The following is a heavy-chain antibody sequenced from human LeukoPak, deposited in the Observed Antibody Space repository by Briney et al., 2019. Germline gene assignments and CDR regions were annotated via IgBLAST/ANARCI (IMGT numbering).Heavy chain of an antibody. V-gene: IGHV3-13*01. Sequence: PGGSLRLSCAASGFTFSSYDMHWVRQATGKGLEWVSAIGTAGDTYYPGSVKGRFTISRENAKNSLYLQMNSLRAGDTAVYYCARSMGSGHYYVADYWGQGTLVTVSS. CDR2: IGTAGDT. D-gene: IGHD3-22*01. CDR1: GFTFSSYD. J-gene: IGHJ4*02. CDR3: ARSMGSGHYYVADY.